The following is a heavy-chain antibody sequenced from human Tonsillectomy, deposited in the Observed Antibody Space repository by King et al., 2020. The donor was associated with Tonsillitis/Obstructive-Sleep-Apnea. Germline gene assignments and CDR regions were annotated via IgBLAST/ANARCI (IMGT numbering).Heavy chain of an antibody. CDR3: ARDPRGSGGNDY. CDR1: GFTVSSNY. D-gene: IGHD2-15*01. J-gene: IGHJ4*02. CDR2: IYSGDNT. V-gene: IGHV3-53*01. Sequence: VQLVESGGGLIQPEGSLRLSCAASGFTVSSNYMSWVRQAPGKGLEWVSVIYSGDNTYYADSVKGRFTISRDNSKNTLYLQMNSLRAEDTAVYYCARDPRGSGGNDYWGQGTLVTVSS.